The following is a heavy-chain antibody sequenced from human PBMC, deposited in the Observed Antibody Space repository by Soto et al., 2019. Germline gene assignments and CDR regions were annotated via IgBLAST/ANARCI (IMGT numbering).Heavy chain of an antibody. D-gene: IGHD3-22*01. CDR2: IIPIFGTA. J-gene: IGHJ4*02. CDR1: GGTLNSPS. V-gene: IGHV1-69*13. Sequence: SVKVACQASGGTLNSPSLSWGRQAPGQGLEWMGGIIPIFGTANYAQKFQGRVTITADESTSTAYMELSSLRSEDTAVYYCARRNDSSGYFGHYWGQGTLVTVSS. CDR3: ARRNDSSGYFGHY.